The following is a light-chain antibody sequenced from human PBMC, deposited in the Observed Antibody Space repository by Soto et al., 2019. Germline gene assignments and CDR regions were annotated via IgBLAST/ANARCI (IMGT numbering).Light chain of an antibody. CDR2: GAS. Sequence: EIVMTQSPAPLSVSPGGGAALSCRASQSVNSNLAWYQQKPGQAPRLLIYGASTRATGIPGRFSGSGSGTEFTLTLSSLQSEDFAVYYCQQYNNWPRTFGQGTKV. J-gene: IGKJ1*01. CDR3: QQYNNWPRT. V-gene: IGKV3-15*01. CDR1: QSVNSN.